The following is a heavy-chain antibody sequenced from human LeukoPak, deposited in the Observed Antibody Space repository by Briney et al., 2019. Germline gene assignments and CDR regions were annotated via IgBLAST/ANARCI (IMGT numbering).Heavy chain of an antibody. CDR2: IKNKTDGETT. V-gene: IGHV3-15*01. CDR1: GFNFTKAW. CDR3: TTLIPDF. J-gene: IGHJ4*02. Sequence: GGSLRLSCAASGFNFTKAWMTWVRQAPGKGLEWVGRIKNKTDGETTDYATPVKGRFTISRDDSKNALYLQMTSLRTEDTAVYFCTTLIPDFWGQGTLVTVSS.